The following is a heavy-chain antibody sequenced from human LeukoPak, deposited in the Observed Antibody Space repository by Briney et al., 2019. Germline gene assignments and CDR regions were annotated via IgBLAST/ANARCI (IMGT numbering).Heavy chain of an antibody. J-gene: IGHJ4*02. V-gene: IGHV4-39*07. CDR2: IYYSETT. CDR3: ARGYSLRYFDWLFD. D-gene: IGHD3-9*01. CDR1: GGSISSSNYY. Sequence: PSETLSLTCTVSGGSISSSNYYWGWIRQPPGKGLEWIGNIYYSETTYYNPSLKSRVIISVDASKNQLSLKLSSVTAADTAVYYCARGYSLRYFDWLFDWGQGTLVTVSS.